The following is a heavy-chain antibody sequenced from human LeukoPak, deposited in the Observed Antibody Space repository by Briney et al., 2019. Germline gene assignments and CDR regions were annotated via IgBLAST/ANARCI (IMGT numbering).Heavy chain of an antibody. CDR3: AKSGFDWLSYDAFDI. D-gene: IGHD3-9*01. V-gene: IGHV3-30*18. CDR2: ISYDGSNK. J-gene: IGHJ3*02. Sequence: AGGSLRLSCAASGFTFSSYGMHWIRQAPGKGLEWVAVISYDGSNKYYADSVKGRFTISRDNSKNTLYLQMNSLRAEDTAVYYCAKSGFDWLSYDAFDIWGQGTMVTVSS. CDR1: GFTFSSYG.